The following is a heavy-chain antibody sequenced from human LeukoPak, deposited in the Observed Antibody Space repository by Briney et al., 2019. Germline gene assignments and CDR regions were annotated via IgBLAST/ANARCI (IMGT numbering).Heavy chain of an antibody. CDR1: GFTFSSYW. D-gene: IGHD6-6*01. V-gene: IGHV3-7*01. J-gene: IGHJ4*02. CDR2: IKQDGSEK. CDR3: ARDPYSSSSPLDY. Sequence: PGGSLRLSCVASGFTFSSYWMSWVRQAPGKGLEWVANIKQDGSEKYYVDSVKGRFTVSRDNAKNSLYLQMNSLRAEDTAVYYCARDPYSSSSPLDYWGQGTLVTVSS.